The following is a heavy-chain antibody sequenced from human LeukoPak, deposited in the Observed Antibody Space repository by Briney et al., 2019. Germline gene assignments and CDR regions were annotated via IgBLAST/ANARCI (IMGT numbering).Heavy chain of an antibody. CDR1: GFSFSAAW. V-gene: IGHV3-7*01. J-gene: IGHJ4*02. D-gene: IGHD5-12*01. CDR2: IKNDGGDK. CDR3: VNLGYSN. Sequence: GGSLRLSCEASGFSFSAAWMTWVRQAPGKGLEWVATIKNDGGDKYYVDSVKGRFTLSRDNAKNSVYLQMNSLRVEDTAVYYCVNLGYSNGGQGTLVTASS.